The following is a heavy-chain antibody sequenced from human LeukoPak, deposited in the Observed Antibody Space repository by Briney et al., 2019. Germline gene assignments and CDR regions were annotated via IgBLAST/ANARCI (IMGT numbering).Heavy chain of an antibody. CDR2: IRYDGSNK. CDR3: ARGYGSGSYYHDP. Sequence: PGGSLRLSCAASGFTFSNYGMHWVRQAPGKGLEWLSFIRYDGSNKYYADSVKGRFTISRDNSKNTLYLQMNSLRADDTAVYYCARGYGSGSYYHDPWGQGTLVTVSS. J-gene: IGHJ5*02. CDR1: GFTFSNYG. D-gene: IGHD3-10*01. V-gene: IGHV3-30*02.